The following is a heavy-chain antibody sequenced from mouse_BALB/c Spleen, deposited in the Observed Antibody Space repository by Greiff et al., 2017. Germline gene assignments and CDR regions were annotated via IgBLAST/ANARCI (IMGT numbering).Heavy chain of an antibody. CDR1: GYSFTGYF. Sequence: EAQLQQSGPELVKPGASVKISCKASGYSFTGYFMNWVMQSHGKSLEWIGRINPYNGDTFYNQKFKGKATLTVDKSSSTAHMELRSLASEDSAVYYCARSNYGTSWFAYWGQGTLVTVSA. V-gene: IGHV1-20*02. CDR3: ARSNYGTSWFAY. CDR2: INPYNGDT. D-gene: IGHD1-1*01. J-gene: IGHJ3*01.